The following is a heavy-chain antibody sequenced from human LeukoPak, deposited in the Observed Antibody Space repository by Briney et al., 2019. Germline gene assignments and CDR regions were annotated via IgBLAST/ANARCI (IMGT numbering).Heavy chain of an antibody. D-gene: IGHD4-23*01. CDR1: GFTFSDYY. Sequence: GGSLRLSCAAPGFTFSDYYMSWIRQAPGKGLEWVSYISSSGSTIYYADSVKGRFTISRDNAKNSLYLQMNSLRAEDTAVYYCARTPDDYGGNPYAFDIWGQGTMVTVSS. CDR2: ISSSGSTI. J-gene: IGHJ3*02. V-gene: IGHV3-11*01. CDR3: ARTPDDYGGNPYAFDI.